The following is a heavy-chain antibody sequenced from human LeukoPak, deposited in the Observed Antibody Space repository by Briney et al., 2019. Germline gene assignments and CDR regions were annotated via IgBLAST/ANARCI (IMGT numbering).Heavy chain of an antibody. CDR3: TTESSGISYWDY. J-gene: IGHJ4*02. Sequence: PGGSLRLSCAASGFTFRNAWMSWVRQAPGKGLEWVGRIKSKNDGGTTDYAAPVKGRFTISRDDSKNTLYLQMDSLKTEDTALYYCTTESSGISYWDYWGQGTLVTVSS. CDR1: GFTFRNAW. CDR2: IKSKNDGGTT. V-gene: IGHV3-15*01. D-gene: IGHD3-22*01.